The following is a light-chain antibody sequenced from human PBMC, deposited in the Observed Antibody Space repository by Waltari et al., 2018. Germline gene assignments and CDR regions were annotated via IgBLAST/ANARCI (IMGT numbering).Light chain of an antibody. CDR1: SSDIGGYNY. J-gene: IGLJ2*01. V-gene: IGLV2-14*01. CDR2: EVT. CDR3: SSYSYSSGTLVI. Sequence: QSALTQPASVSGSPGQSITISCTGTSSDIGGYNYVSWYQQHPGKAPELIIFEVTNRPSGVSHRFSGSKSANTASLTISALQADDEADYYCSSYSYSSGTLVIFGGGTRLTVL.